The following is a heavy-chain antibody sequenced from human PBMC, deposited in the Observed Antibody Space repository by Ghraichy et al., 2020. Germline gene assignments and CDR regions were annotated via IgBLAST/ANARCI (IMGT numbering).Heavy chain of an antibody. D-gene: IGHD3-3*01. CDR2: INHSGTT. J-gene: IGHJ4*02. CDR1: GGSISSGSYY. V-gene: IGHV4-61*10. Sequence: SETLSLTCTVSGGSISSGSYYWSWIRQPAGKGLEWVGEINHSGTTNYNPSLKSRVAISVDTSKNQFSLKVTSVTAADTAVYYCARVYGVPSSLMYWGQGTLVTVSS. CDR3: ARVYGVPSSLMY.